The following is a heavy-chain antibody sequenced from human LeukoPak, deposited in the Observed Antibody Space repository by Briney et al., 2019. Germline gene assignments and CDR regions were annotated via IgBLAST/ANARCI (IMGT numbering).Heavy chain of an antibody. J-gene: IGHJ4*02. CDR2: INPSGGST. D-gene: IGHD5-24*01. Sequence: GASVKVSCKASGYTFTSYYMHWVRQAPGQGLEGMGIINPSGGSTSYPPKFQGRVTMTSDMSTSTVYMELSSLRCEDKALHFCCRAREIGAIKSGGGFDYWGQGTLVTVSS. CDR3: CRAREIGAIKSGGGFDY. V-gene: IGHV1-46*01. CDR1: GYTFTSYY.